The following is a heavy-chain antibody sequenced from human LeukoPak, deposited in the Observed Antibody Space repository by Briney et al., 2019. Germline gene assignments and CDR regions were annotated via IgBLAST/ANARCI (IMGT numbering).Heavy chain of an antibody. CDR1: GGSISSYY. Sequence: PSETLSLTCTVSGGSISSYYWSWIRQPPGKGLEWIGYIYYSGSTNYNPSLKSRVTISVDTSKNQFSLKLSSMTAADTAVYYCARHGGGYNSCFDYWGQGTLVTVSS. D-gene: IGHD5-24*01. CDR2: IYYSGST. J-gene: IGHJ4*02. V-gene: IGHV4-59*08. CDR3: ARHGGGYNSCFDY.